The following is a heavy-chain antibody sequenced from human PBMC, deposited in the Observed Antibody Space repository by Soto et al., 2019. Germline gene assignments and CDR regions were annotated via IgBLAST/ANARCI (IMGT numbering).Heavy chain of an antibody. CDR3: ARDGHSSGWNPDAFDI. Sequence: GGSLRLSCAASGFTFSSCSMNWVRQAPGKGLEWVSFSSSSSNYIYYADSVKGRFTISRDNAKNSLYLQMNTLGADDTAVYYCARDGHSSGWNPDAFDIWGQGTMVTVSS. CDR1: GFTFSSCS. D-gene: IGHD6-19*01. CDR2: SSSSSNYI. V-gene: IGHV3-21*01. J-gene: IGHJ3*02.